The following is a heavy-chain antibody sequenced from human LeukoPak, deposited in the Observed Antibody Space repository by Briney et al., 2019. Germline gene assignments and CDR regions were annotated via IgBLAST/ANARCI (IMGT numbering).Heavy chain of an antibody. D-gene: IGHD6-13*01. CDR1: GFTFSSYG. J-gene: IGHJ5*02. CDR3: AKFLTSSFSSWFDP. CDR2: IRYDGSNK. Sequence: GGSLRLSCAASGFTFSSYGMHWVRQAPGKGLEWVAFIRYDGSNKYYADSVKGRFTISRDNPKNTLYLQMNSLRAEDTAVYYCAKFLTSSFSSWFDPWGQGTLVTVSS. V-gene: IGHV3-30*02.